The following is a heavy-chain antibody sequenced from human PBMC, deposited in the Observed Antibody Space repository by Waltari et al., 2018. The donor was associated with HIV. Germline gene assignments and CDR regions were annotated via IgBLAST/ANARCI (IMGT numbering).Heavy chain of an antibody. D-gene: IGHD2-2*01. CDR2: ISWNSGRI. CDR1: GFTFDDYA. CDR3: AKDKRRYCSSTSCYYYFDY. Sequence: EVQLVESGGGLVQPGRSLRLSCAVSGFTFDDYAVHWFRPAPGKGLEWVSGISWNSGRIGYADSVKGRFTISRDNAKNSLYLQMNSLRAEDTALYYCAKDKRRYCSSTSCYYYFDYWGQGTLVTVSS. V-gene: IGHV3-9*01. J-gene: IGHJ4*02.